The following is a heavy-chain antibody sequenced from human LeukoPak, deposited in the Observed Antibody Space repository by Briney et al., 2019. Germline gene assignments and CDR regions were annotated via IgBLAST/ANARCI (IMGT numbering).Heavy chain of an antibody. J-gene: IGHJ4*02. CDR1: GGSFSGYY. Sequence: SETLSLTCAVYGGSFSGYYWSWIRQPPGKGLEWIGEINHSGSTNYNPSLKSRVTISVDTSTKQFSLKLSSVTAADTAVYYCARTQDGWFPYQFDYWGQGTLVTVSS. D-gene: IGHD6-19*01. V-gene: IGHV4-34*01. CDR3: ARTQDGWFPYQFDY. CDR2: INHSGST.